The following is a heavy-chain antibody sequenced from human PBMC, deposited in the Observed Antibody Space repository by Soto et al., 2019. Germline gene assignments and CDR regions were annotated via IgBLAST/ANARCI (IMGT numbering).Heavy chain of an antibody. CDR3: ATTLAAAGFRHAFDI. D-gene: IGHD6-13*01. CDR2: INPNSGGT. CDR1: GYTFTGYY. Sequence: ASVKVYCKASGYTFTGYYMHWVRQAPGQGLEWMGWINPNSGGTNYAQKFQGWVTMTRDTSISTAYMELSRLRSDDTAVYYCATTLAAAGFRHAFDIWGQGTMVTVSS. V-gene: IGHV1-2*04. J-gene: IGHJ3*02.